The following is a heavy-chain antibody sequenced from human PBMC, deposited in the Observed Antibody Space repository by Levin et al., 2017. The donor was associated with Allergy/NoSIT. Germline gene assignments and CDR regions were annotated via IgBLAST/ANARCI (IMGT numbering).Heavy chain of an antibody. CDR2: IIPIFGTA. V-gene: IGHV1-69*13. J-gene: IGHJ3*02. CDR3: ASSLTFRVGDAFDI. D-gene: IGHD1-26*01. CDR1: GGTFSSYA. Sequence: ASVKVSCKASGGTFSSYAISWVRQAPGQGLEWMGGIIPIFGTANYAQKFQGRVTITADESTSTAYMELRSLRSEDTAVYYCASSLTFRVGDAFDIWGQGTMVTVSS.